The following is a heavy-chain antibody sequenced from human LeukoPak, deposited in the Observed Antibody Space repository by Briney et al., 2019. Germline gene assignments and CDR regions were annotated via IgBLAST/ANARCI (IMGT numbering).Heavy chain of an antibody. CDR3: ARVVAGTKDFQH. J-gene: IGHJ1*01. D-gene: IGHD6-19*01. V-gene: IGHV4-39*01. Sequence: PSETLSLTCTVSGGPISSPNHFWGWVRQPPGKGLEWIGSAYYGGSTYSNPSLKSRVTMSADTSKNQFSLTLSSVTAADTAVYYCARVVAGTKDFQHWGQGTLVTVSS. CDR2: AYYGGST. CDR1: GGPISSPNHF.